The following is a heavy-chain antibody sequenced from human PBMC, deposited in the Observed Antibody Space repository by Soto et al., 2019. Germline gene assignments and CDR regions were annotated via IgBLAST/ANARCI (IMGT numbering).Heavy chain of an antibody. J-gene: IGHJ6*02. CDR3: ATSTVAASNGMDV. D-gene: IGHD6-25*01. Sequence: QVQLQESGPGLVKPSQTLSLTCTVSGGSISSGGYYWSWIRQHPGKGLEWIGYIYYSGSTYYNPYLQSRVTISVDTSKSQYSLKLSSVTAADTAVYYCATSTVAASNGMDVWGQGTTVTVSS. V-gene: IGHV4-31*03. CDR2: IYYSGST. CDR1: GGSISSGGYY.